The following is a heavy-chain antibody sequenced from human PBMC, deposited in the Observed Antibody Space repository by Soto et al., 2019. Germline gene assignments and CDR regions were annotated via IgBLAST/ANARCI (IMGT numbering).Heavy chain of an antibody. V-gene: IGHV3-15*07. Sequence: EVRLVESGGSLVEPGGSLRLSCAASGFTLSNAWINWVRQAPGKGLEWVGRIRSKTSGGTTDFAAPVKGRFAISRDDSKDMVYLQMNRLRTEDTAVYYCTTDSLFTGVLVRFDFWGHGTLVTVSS. CDR2: IRSKTSGGTT. CDR3: TTDSLFTGVLVRFDF. J-gene: IGHJ4*01. D-gene: IGHD2-8*02. CDR1: GFTLSNAW.